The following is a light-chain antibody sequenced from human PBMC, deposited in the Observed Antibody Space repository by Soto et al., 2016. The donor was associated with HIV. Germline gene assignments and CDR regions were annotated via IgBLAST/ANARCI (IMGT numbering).Light chain of an antibody. J-gene: IGKJ2*01. CDR2: KAS. CDR1: QSISSW. CDR3: QQYNSYSLT. Sequence: DIQMTQSPSTLSASVGDRVTITCRASQSISSWLAWYQQKPGKALKLLIYKASSLESGVPSRFSGSGSGTEFTLTISSLQPDDFATYYCQQYNSYSLTFGLGDQAGDQT. V-gene: IGKV1-5*03.